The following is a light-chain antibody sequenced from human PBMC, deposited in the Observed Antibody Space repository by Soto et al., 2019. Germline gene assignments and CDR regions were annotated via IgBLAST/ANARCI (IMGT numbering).Light chain of an antibody. CDR1: QSVSRNY. CDR3: QQYGGLPRT. Sequence: EIVLTRSPGTVSLSPGERATLSCRASQSVSRNYLAWYQQKPGQAPRLLIDGASSRATGIPDRFSGSGSGTDFTLTISRLEPEDFAVYYCQQYGGLPRTFGRGTKVEIK. J-gene: IGKJ1*01. CDR2: GAS. V-gene: IGKV3-20*01.